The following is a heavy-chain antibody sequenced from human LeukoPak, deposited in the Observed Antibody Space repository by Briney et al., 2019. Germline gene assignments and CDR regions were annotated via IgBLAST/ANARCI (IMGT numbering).Heavy chain of an antibody. D-gene: IGHD3-10*01. CDR2: ISSSGSTI. Sequence: PGGSLRLSCAASGFTFSSYEMNWVRQAPGKGLEWVSYISSSGSTIYYADSVKGRFTISRDNSKNTLYLQMNSLRAEDTAVYYCARGQWFGELLYSWGQGTLVTVSS. CDR1: GFTFSSYE. J-gene: IGHJ4*02. V-gene: IGHV3-48*03. CDR3: ARGQWFGELLYS.